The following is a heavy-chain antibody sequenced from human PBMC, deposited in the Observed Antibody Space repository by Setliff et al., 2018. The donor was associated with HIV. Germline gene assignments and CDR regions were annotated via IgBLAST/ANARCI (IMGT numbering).Heavy chain of an antibody. V-gene: IGHV2-70*04. CDR3: ARTYGSASKLDY. Sequence: SGPTLVNPTQALTLTCTFSGFSLTTSGIRVTWVRQPPGKALEWLARIDWEDDKFYSTSLKTRLTISKDTSKNQVVLTMTNMGPLDTATYFCARTYGSASKLDYWGPGTLVTVSS. J-gene: IGHJ4*02. D-gene: IGHD3-10*01. CDR2: IDWEDDK. CDR1: GFSLTTSGIR.